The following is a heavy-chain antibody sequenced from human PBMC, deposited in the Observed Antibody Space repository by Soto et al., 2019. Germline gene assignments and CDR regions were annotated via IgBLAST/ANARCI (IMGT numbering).Heavy chain of an antibody. CDR1: GFIFSNYA. Sequence: EVQLLESGGGLVQPGGSLRLSCEASGFIFSNYAMTWVRQAAGKGLEWVSSISGPGGSTYYADSVQGRFTISRDTSKNTLFLQMHSLRADDTALYFCARDERIAVAGTDTWGQGILVTVTS. V-gene: IGHV3-23*01. J-gene: IGHJ5*02. CDR2: ISGPGGST. D-gene: IGHD6-19*01. CDR3: ARDERIAVAGTDT.